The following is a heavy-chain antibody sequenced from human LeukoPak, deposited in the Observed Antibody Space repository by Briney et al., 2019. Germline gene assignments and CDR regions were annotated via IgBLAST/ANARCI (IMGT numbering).Heavy chain of an antibody. CDR2: INPSGGST. Sequence: ASVKVSCKAPGYTFTSYYMHWVRQAPGQGLEWMGIINPSGGSTSYAQEFQGRVTITRDTSASTAYMELSSLRSEDMAVYYCARASSGWSPEYFQHWGQGTLVTVSS. CDR1: GYTFTSYY. J-gene: IGHJ1*01. D-gene: IGHD6-19*01. CDR3: ARASSGWSPEYFQH. V-gene: IGHV1-46*01.